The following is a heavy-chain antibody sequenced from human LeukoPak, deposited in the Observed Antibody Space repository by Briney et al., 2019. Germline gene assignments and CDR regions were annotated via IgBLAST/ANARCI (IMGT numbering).Heavy chain of an antibody. J-gene: IGHJ6*02. V-gene: IGHV3-74*01. D-gene: IGHD4-17*01. CDR3: ARDNAATVTPYSFYAMDV. CDR2: INSDGSST. Sequence: GGSLRLSCAASGFTFSSYWMHWVRQAPGRGLVWVSCINSDGSSTSYADSVKGRFTISRDNAKNTLYLQMNSLRVEDTAVYYCARDNAATVTPYSFYAMDVWGLGTTVIVSS. CDR1: GFTFSSYW.